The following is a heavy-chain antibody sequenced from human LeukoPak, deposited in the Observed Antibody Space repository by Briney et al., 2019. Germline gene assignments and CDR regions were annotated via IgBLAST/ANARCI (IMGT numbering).Heavy chain of an antibody. J-gene: IGHJ4*02. CDR1: GFTFSSYA. D-gene: IGHD5-24*01. CDR2: ISYDGSNK. Sequence: PGGSLRLSCAASGFTFSSYAMHWVRQTPGKGLEWVVVISYDGSNKYYADSVKGRFTISRDNSKNTLYLQMNSLRAEDTAVYYCARSRVLDYWGQGTLVTVSS. CDR3: ARSRVLDY. V-gene: IGHV3-30*14.